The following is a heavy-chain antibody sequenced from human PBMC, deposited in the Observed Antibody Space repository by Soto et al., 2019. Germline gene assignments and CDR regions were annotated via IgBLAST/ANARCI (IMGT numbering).Heavy chain of an antibody. CDR1: GGSISSGGYY. D-gene: IGHD3-9*01. CDR3: ARDLRYFDWPGPAFDI. CDR2: IYYSGST. J-gene: IGHJ3*02. Sequence: SETLSLTCTVSGGSISSGGYYWSWIRQHPGKGLEWIGYIYYSGSTYYNPSLKSRVTISVDTSKNQFSLKLSSVTAADTAVYYCARDLRYFDWPGPAFDIWGQGTMVTVSS. V-gene: IGHV4-31*03.